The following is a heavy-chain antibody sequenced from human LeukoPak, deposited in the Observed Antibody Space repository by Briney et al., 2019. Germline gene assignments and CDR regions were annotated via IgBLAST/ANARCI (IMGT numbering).Heavy chain of an antibody. J-gene: IGHJ5*02. CDR1: GYTFTSYG. CDR2: ISAYNGNT. V-gene: IGHV1-18*01. D-gene: IGHD6-19*01. CDR3: ASVGSRGWGKENWFDP. Sequence: ASVNVSCKASGYTFTSYGISWVRQAPGQGLEWMGWISAYNGNTDYAQKLQGRVTMTTDTSTSTAYMELRSLRSDDTAVYYCASVGSRGWGKENWFDPWGQGTLVTVSS.